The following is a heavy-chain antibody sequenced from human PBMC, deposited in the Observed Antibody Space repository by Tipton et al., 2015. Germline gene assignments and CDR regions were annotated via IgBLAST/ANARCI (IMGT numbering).Heavy chain of an antibody. J-gene: IGHJ4*02. V-gene: IGHV4-38-2*02. CDR1: TYSISRDSY. D-gene: IGHD1-26*01. CDR2: ISHSGST. CDR3: ARMLSWYSCPDY. Sequence: TLSLTCTISTYSISRDSYWGWIRQPPGKGLEWIGAISHSGSTYYDPSLRSRVTISRDTSKNQFSLRLSSVTAADTAVYYCARMLSWYSCPDYWGQGTLLTVSS.